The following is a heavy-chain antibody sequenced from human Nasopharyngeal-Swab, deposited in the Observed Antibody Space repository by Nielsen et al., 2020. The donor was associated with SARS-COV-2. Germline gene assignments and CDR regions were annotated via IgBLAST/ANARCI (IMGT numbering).Heavy chain of an antibody. Sequence: GESLKISCKGSGYIFTSYWIGWVRQMPGKGLEWMGIIYPGDSDTRYSPSFQGQVTISADKSISTAYPQWSSLKASDTAMYYCARGGTRYYYDSSGYYYWGQGTLVTVSS. CDR2: IYPGDSDT. CDR3: ARGGTRYYYDSSGYYY. CDR1: GYIFTSYW. J-gene: IGHJ4*02. D-gene: IGHD3-22*01. V-gene: IGHV5-51*01.